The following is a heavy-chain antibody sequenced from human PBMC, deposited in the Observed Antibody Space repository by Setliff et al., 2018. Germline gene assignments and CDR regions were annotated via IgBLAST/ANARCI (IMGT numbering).Heavy chain of an antibody. J-gene: IGHJ5*02. D-gene: IGHD2-2*01. Sequence: KPSETLSLTCTVSGGPINSDRYYWGWIRQPPGKGLEWIGEINHTGSTNYSPSLKSRVTISVDTSKNQCSLKLTSVTAADTAVYYCARGYCSSPSCFFAGWFDPWCQGTLVTVSS. CDR1: GGPINSDRYY. CDR2: INHTGST. V-gene: IGHV4-39*07. CDR3: ARGYCSSPSCFFAGWFDP.